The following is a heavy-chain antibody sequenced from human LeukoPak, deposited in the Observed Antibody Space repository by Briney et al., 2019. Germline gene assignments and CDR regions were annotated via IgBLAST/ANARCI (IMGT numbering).Heavy chain of an antibody. CDR2: INPSGGST. Sequence: GASVKVSCKASGYTFTSYYMHWVRQAPGQGLEWVGIINPSGGSTSYAQEFQGRVTMPRDTSTSTVYMELSSLRSEDTAMYYCARAQRRDIVVVPAARIEGWEMSSAFDIWGQGTMVTVSS. V-gene: IGHV1-46*01. CDR1: GYTFTSYY. D-gene: IGHD2-2*01. CDR3: ARAQRRDIVVVPAARIEGWEMSSAFDI. J-gene: IGHJ3*02.